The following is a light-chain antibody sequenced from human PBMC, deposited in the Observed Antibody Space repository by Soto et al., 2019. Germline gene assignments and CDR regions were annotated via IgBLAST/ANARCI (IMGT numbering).Light chain of an antibody. CDR1: QSVSNN. CDR2: GAS. CDR3: QQYNNWPPHP. J-gene: IGKJ5*01. V-gene: IGKV3-15*01. Sequence: EIFIRPSLATLLVSPGGRAPVSCRSSQSVSNNLAWYQQKPGQAPRLLIYGASTRATGIPARFSGSGSGTEFTPTISSLQSEDVAVYYYQQYNNWPPHPFGQGTRLEIK.